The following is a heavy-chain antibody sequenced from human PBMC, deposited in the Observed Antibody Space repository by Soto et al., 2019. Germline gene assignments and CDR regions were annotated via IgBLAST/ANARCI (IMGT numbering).Heavy chain of an antibody. D-gene: IGHD1-26*01. CDR1: GFTFSGSA. J-gene: IGHJ4*02. CDR2: IRSKAMSYAT. Sequence: EVQLVESGGGLVQPGGSLKLSCAASGFTFSGSAIHWVRQASGKGLEWVGRIRSKAMSYATEYGASVKGRFTISRDDSKNTAYLQMNSLKTEDTVVYYCTSHSGFYGSVYWGQGTLVTVSS. V-gene: IGHV3-73*02. CDR3: TSHSGFYGSVY.